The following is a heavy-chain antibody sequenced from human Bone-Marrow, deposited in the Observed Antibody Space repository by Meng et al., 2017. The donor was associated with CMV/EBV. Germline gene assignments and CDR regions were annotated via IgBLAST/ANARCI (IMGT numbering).Heavy chain of an antibody. V-gene: IGHV3-66*02. CDR3: ARAQGYYLALPPTY. Sequence: GESLKISCAASGFSVSTNHMSWVRQAPGKGLEWVSVIYSGDSTYYADSVKGRFTISRDNSKNTLYLQMNSLRIEDTAVYYRARAQGYYLALPPTYWGQGTLVTVSS. J-gene: IGHJ4*02. CDR1: GFSVSTNH. D-gene: IGHD3-22*01. CDR2: IYSGDST.